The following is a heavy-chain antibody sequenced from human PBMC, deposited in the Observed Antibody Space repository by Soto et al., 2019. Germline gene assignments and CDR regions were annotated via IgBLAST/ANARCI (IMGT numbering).Heavy chain of an antibody. J-gene: IGHJ4*02. Sequence: PSETLSLTCTVSGGSISSYYWSWIRQPAGKGLGWIGRIYTSGSTNYNPSLKSRVTMSVDTSKNQFSLKLSSVTAADTAVYYCARDVYYYDSSGYYYDYFDYWGQGTLVTVSS. CDR1: GGSISSYY. V-gene: IGHV4-4*07. D-gene: IGHD3-22*01. CDR2: IYTSGST. CDR3: ARDVYYYDSSGYYYDYFDY.